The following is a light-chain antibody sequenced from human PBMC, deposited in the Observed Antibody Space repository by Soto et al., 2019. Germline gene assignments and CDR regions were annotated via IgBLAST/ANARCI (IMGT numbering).Light chain of an antibody. J-gene: IGKJ4*01. CDR1: QDIGNY. CDR2: DAY. V-gene: IGKV1-33*01. CDR3: QQYDNMPLT. Sequence: DIQMTQSPSALSASVGDRVTITCQASQDIGNYLNWYQQKPGKAPALLIYDAYTLETGVPSRFSGSGFGTDFSFTINSLQPEDIATYYCQQYDNMPLTFSGGTKLEIK.